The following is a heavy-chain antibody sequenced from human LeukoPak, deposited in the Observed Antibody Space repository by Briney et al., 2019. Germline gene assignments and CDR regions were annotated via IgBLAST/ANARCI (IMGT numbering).Heavy chain of an antibody. V-gene: IGHV4-59*04. J-gene: IGHJ5*02. CDR2: ICYSGST. D-gene: IGHD5-24*01. CDR3: ARTENYIPEDCFDP. Sequence: SETLSLTCTVSGGSISSYYWSWIRQPPGKGQEWIGTICYSGSTFYNPSLKSRVTLSVDTSKNQFSLKLSSVTAADTAVYYCARTENYIPEDCFDPWGQGTLVTVSS. CDR1: GGSISSYY.